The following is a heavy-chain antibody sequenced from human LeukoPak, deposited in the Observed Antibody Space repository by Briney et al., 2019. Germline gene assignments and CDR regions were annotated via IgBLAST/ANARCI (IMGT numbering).Heavy chain of an antibody. CDR1: GGTFSSYA. J-gene: IGHJ4*02. D-gene: IGHD1-26*01. CDR2: INPNSGGT. CDR3: ASSLSFLRVGATTKRFDY. V-gene: IGHV1-2*02. Sequence: ASVKVSCKASGGTFSSYAISWVRQAPGQGLEWMGWINPNSGGTNYAQKFQGRVTMTRDTSISTAYMELSRLRSDDTAVYYCASSLSFLRVGATTKRFDYWGQGTLVTVSS.